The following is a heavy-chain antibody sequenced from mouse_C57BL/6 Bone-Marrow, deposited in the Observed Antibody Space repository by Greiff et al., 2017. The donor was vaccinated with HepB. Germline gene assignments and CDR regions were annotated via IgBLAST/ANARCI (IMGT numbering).Heavy chain of an antibody. CDR3: ARRYYGSSWYFDV. V-gene: IGHV1-55*01. CDR1: GYTFTSYW. Sequence: VQLQQPGAELVKPGAPVKMSCKASGYTFTSYWITWVKQRPGQGLEWIGDIYPGSGSTNYNEKFKSKATLTVDTSSSTAYMQLSSLTSEDSAVYYCARRYYGSSWYFDVWGTGTTVTVSS. CDR2: IYPGSGST. J-gene: IGHJ1*03. D-gene: IGHD1-1*01.